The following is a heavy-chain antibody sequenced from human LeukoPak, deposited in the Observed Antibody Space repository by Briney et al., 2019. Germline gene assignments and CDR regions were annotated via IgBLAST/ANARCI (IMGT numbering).Heavy chain of an antibody. Sequence: GGSLRLSCAASGFTFNSYGMHWVRQAPGKGLEWVAFIRFDGSNKYYADSVKGRFTISRDSSKNTLYLQMNSLRAEDTAVYYCARGATYAYYQDYWGQGTLVTVSS. CDR1: GFTFNSYG. CDR2: IRFDGSNK. CDR3: ARGATYAYYQDY. J-gene: IGHJ4*02. V-gene: IGHV3-30*02. D-gene: IGHD1-26*01.